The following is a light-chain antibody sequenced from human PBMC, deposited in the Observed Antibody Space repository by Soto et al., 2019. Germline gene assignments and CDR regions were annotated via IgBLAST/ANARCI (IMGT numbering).Light chain of an antibody. CDR1: QSVSNN. J-gene: IGKJ1*01. CDR3: QQYNNWPPTWT. Sequence: EILMTQSPATLSVSPGERATLSCRPSQSVSNNLAWYQQKPGQAPRLLIYAVSSRPAGIPARFSGSGSGTEFTLTINSLQSEDFAVYYCQQYNNWPPTWTFGQGTKVDIK. CDR2: AVS. V-gene: IGKV3-15*01.